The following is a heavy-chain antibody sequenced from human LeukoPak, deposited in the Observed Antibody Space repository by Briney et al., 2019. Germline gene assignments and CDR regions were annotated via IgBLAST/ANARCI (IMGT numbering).Heavy chain of an antibody. CDR3: ARDPGQWLVPDYYYYGMDV. CDR1: GYTFTGYY. V-gene: IGHV1-2*02. Sequence: ASVKVSCKASGYTFTGYYMHWVRQAPGQELEWMGWINPNSGGTNYAQKFQGRVTMTRDTSISTAYMELSRLRSDDTAVYYCARDPGQWLVPDYYYYGMDVWGQGTTVTVSS. CDR2: INPNSGGT. D-gene: IGHD6-19*01. J-gene: IGHJ6*02.